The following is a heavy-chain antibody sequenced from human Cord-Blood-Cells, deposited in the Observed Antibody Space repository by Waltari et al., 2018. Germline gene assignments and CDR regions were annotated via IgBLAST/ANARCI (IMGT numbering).Heavy chain of an antibody. CDR3: ARDGRVRDAFDI. CDR2: INRDGSST. Sequence: EVQLVESGGGLVQPGGSLRLSCEASGFTFSSYWITWVRQAPGKGLVWVSRINRDGSSTSYADSVKGRFTISRDNAKNTLYLQMNSRRAEDTAVYYCARDGRVRDAFDIWGQGTMVTVSS. CDR1: GFTFSSYW. V-gene: IGHV3-74*01. J-gene: IGHJ3*02. D-gene: IGHD2-15*01.